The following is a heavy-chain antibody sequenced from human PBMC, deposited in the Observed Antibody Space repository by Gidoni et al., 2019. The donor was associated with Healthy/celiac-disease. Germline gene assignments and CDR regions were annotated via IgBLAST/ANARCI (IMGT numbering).Heavy chain of an antibody. V-gene: IGHV3-23*01. CDR1: GFTFSSYA. CDR3: AKSCCSGGSCCLDY. CDR2: ISGSGGST. Sequence: EVQLLESGGGLVQPGGALRLSCAAAGFTFSSYAMGWVCQAPGKGLEWVSAISGSGGSTYYADSVKGRFTISRDNSKNTLYLQMNSLRAEDTAVYYCAKSCCSGGSCCLDYWGQGTLVTVSS. D-gene: IGHD2-15*01. J-gene: IGHJ4*02.